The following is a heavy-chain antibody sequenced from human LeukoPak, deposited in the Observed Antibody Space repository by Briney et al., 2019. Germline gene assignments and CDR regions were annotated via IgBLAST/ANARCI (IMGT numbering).Heavy chain of an antibody. CDR2: IYYSGYT. Sequence: SETLSLTCTVSGGSISSYYWSWIRQPPGKGLEWIGDIYYSGYTNYNPSLKSRVTISVDTSKNQFSLKLSSVTAADTAVYYCARVSVWICSGGSCYSGYYMDVWGKGTTVTISS. CDR1: GGSISSYY. D-gene: IGHD2-15*01. CDR3: ARVSVWICSGGSCYSGYYMDV. V-gene: IGHV4-59*08. J-gene: IGHJ6*03.